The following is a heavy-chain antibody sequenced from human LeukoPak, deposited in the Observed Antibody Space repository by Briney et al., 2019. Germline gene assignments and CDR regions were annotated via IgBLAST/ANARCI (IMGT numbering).Heavy chain of an antibody. CDR2: IWYDGSNK. V-gene: IGHV3-33*01. D-gene: IGHD2-2*01. Sequence: GGSLRLSCAASGFTFSSYGMHWVRQAPGKGLEWVAVIWYDGSNKYYADSVKGRFTISRDNSKNTLYLQMNSLRAEDTAVYYCARGGVAADLEYFQHWGQGTLVTVSS. CDR1: GFTFSSYG. J-gene: IGHJ1*01. CDR3: ARGGVAADLEYFQH.